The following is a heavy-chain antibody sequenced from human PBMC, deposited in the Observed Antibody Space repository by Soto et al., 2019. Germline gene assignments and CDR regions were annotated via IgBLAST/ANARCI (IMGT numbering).Heavy chain of an antibody. CDR2: IYYSGST. V-gene: IGHV4-4*02. Sequence: ASETLSLTCVVSGGSISSTNWWTWVRQTPGKGLEWIGEIYYSGSTKYNPSLKSRVTISVDTSKNQFSLKLSSVTAADTAVYYCARGGYSSSWYHPYFDYWGQGTLVTVSS. J-gene: IGHJ4*02. CDR1: GGSISSTNW. D-gene: IGHD6-13*01. CDR3: ARGGYSSSWYHPYFDY.